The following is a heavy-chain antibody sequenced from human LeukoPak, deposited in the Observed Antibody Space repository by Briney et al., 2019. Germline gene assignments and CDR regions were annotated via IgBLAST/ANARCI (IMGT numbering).Heavy chain of an antibody. CDR1: GFTFNNAW. CDR2: IISKAGGGTT. J-gene: IGHJ4*02. D-gene: IGHD2-15*01. Sequence: GGSLRLSCVASGFTFNNAWMSWVRQAPGKGLEGVGHIISKAGGGTTDYAAPVRGRFTISRDDPENTLYLQMNSLKTEDTAVYYCATSAFTIAGFDYRGRGTLVTVSS. V-gene: IGHV3-15*01. CDR3: ATSAFTIAGFDY.